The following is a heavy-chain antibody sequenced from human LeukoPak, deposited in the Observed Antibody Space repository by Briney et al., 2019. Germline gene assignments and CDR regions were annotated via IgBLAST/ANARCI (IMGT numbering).Heavy chain of an antibody. CDR3: GKGSLAVAATPLDF. J-gene: IGHJ4*02. CDR1: GFDFSNSF. D-gene: IGHD6-19*01. V-gene: IGHV3-11*01. Sequence: GGSLRLSCTASGFDFSNSFMSWVRQAPGKGLEWISYISSRSTTIYYADSVKGRFTISRDNGKNTVYLQMNNLRVDDTAVFYCGKGSLAVAATPLDFWGQGILVTVSS. CDR2: ISSRSTTI.